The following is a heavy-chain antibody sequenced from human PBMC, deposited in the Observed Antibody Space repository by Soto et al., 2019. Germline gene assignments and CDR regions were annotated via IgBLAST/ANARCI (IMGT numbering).Heavy chain of an antibody. CDR1: GFTFSSYA. J-gene: IGHJ6*02. CDR2: ISYDGSNK. D-gene: IGHD3-3*01. V-gene: IGHV3-30-3*01. CDR3: ARDLEYYDFWSGPPYYYYYGMDV. Sequence: GGSLRLSCAASGFTFSSYAMHGVRQAPGKGLEWVAVISYDGSNKYYADPVKGRFTISRDNSKNTLYLQMNSLRAEDTAVYYCARDLEYYDFWSGPPYYYYYGMDVWGQGTTVTVSS.